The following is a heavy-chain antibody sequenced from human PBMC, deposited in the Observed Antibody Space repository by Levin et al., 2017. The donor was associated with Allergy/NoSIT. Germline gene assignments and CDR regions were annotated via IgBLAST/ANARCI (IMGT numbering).Heavy chain of an antibody. CDR1: GFTFSSYE. D-gene: IGHD3-3*01. V-gene: IGHV3-48*03. CDR3: VRQLGNFWSGYNYFDY. J-gene: IGHJ4*02. Sequence: GESLKISCAASGFTFSSYEMNWVRRAPGKGLEWVSYISSTGSTIYSADSVKGRFTISRDNAKNSLYLPMNSLRAEDTAVYYCVRQLGNFWSGYNYFDYWGQGTLVTVSS. CDR2: ISSTGSTI.